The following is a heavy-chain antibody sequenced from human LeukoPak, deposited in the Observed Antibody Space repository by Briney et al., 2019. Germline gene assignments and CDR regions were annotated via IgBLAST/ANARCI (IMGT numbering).Heavy chain of an antibody. CDR3: ARHILGAGGY. J-gene: IGHJ4*02. CDR2: IYYSGRT. V-gene: IGHV4-39*01. Sequence: SETLSLTCTVSGGSISSSSSYYWGWIREPPGKGLEWIGSIYYSGRTYYNPSLKSPVTVSVDTSKNQFSLKLSSVIAADTAVYYCARHILGAGGYWGQGTLVTVSS. D-gene: IGHD1-26*01. CDR1: GGSISSSSSYY.